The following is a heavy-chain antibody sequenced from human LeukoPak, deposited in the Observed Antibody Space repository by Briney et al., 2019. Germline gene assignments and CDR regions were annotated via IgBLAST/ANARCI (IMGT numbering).Heavy chain of an antibody. Sequence: PGGSLRLSCAASGFTVSSNYMSWVRQAPGKGLEWVSVIYSGGSTYYADSVKGRFPISRDNSKNTLYLQMNSLRAEDTAVYYCARAIVATIQARTWYFDLWGRGTLVTVSS. CDR1: GFTVSSNY. CDR3: ARAIVATIQARTWYFDL. CDR2: IYSGGST. D-gene: IGHD5-12*01. V-gene: IGHV3-53*01. J-gene: IGHJ2*01.